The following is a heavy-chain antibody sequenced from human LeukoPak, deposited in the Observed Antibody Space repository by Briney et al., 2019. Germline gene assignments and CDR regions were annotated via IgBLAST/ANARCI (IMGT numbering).Heavy chain of an antibody. CDR2: IRSKANSYAT. Sequence: GGSLRLSCAASGFTFSGSAMHWVRQASGKGLEWVGRIRSKANSYATAYAASVKGRFTISRDDSKNTAYLQMNSLRAEDTAVYYCAKDASVGEQWLGWFDPWGQGTLVTVSS. D-gene: IGHD6-19*01. CDR1: GFTFSGSA. CDR3: AKDASVGEQWLGWFDP. V-gene: IGHV3-73*01. J-gene: IGHJ5*02.